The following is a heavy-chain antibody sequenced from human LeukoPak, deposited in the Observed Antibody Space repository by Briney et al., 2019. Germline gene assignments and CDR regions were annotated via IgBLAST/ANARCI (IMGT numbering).Heavy chain of an antibody. V-gene: IGHV4-39*07. Sequence: SETLSLTCTVSGGSISSSSYYWGWIRQPPGKGLEWIGSIYYSGSTYYNPSLKSRVTISVDTSKNQFSLKLGSVTAADTAVYYCAREGDYYDSSGYYFDYWGQGTLVTVSS. CDR3: AREGDYYDSSGYYFDY. J-gene: IGHJ4*02. CDR2: IYYSGST. CDR1: GGSISSSSYY. D-gene: IGHD3-22*01.